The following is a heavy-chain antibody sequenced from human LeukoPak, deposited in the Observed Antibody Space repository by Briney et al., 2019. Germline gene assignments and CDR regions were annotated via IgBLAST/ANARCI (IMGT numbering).Heavy chain of an antibody. CDR3: ARDFRYSGSYKQNYYYYYYMDV. Sequence: ASVKVSCKAFGYTFTSNYMHWVRQAPGQGPEWMGVISPSGGTNYAQKFQGRVTMTRDTSISTAYMELSRLRSDDTAVYYCARDFRYSGSYKQNYYYYYYMDVWGKGTTVTVSS. V-gene: IGHV1-2*02. D-gene: IGHD1-26*01. J-gene: IGHJ6*03. CDR2: ISPSGGT. CDR1: GYTFTSNY.